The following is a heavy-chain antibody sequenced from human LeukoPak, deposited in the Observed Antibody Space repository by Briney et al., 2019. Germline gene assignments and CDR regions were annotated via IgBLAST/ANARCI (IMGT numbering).Heavy chain of an antibody. J-gene: IGHJ4*02. CDR3: VRDDSGSVIRGVLHY. CDR2: IYLDGSKI. CDR1: GFTLSSYA. Sequence: PGRSLRLSCTASGFTLSSYAIHWVRQAPGKGLEWVSVIYLDGSKIYYADSVKGRFTLSRDNSKNTLYLQTNSLIAEDTAVYYCVRDDSGSVIRGVLHYWGQGALVTVSS. D-gene: IGHD3-10*01. V-gene: IGHV3-33*01.